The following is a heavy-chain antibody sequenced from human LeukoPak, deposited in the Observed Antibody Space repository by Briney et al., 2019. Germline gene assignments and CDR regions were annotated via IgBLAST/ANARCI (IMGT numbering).Heavy chain of an antibody. Sequence: PGGSLRLSCAASGFTFDDYAMHWVRQAPGKGLEWVSAISGSGGSTYYADSVKGRFTISRDNSKNTLYLQMNSLRAEDTAVYYCAKLASHYYGYVYFDYWGQGTLVTVSS. J-gene: IGHJ4*02. D-gene: IGHD3-10*01. CDR1: GFTFDDYA. CDR3: AKLASHYYGYVYFDY. V-gene: IGHV3-23*01. CDR2: ISGSGGST.